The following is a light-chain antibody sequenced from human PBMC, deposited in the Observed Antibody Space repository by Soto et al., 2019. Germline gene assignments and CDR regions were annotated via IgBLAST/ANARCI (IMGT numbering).Light chain of an antibody. CDR3: CSYAGSSTFLYV. CDR1: SSDVGSYNL. Sequence: QSALTQPASVSGSPGQSITISCTGTSSDVGSYNLVSWYQWHPGKAPKLMIYEVSKRPSGVSNRFSGSKSGNTASLTISGLQAEDEADYYCCSYAGSSTFLYVFGTGTKVTVL. CDR2: EVS. J-gene: IGLJ1*01. V-gene: IGLV2-23*02.